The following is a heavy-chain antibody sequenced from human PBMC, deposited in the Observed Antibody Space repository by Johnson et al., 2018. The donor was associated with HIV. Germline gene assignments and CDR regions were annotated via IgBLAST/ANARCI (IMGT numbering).Heavy chain of an antibody. V-gene: IGHV3-30-3*01. D-gene: IGHD1-14*01. CDR3: ARDTSWSDTGSIDAFYI. J-gene: IGHJ3*02. Sequence: QEQLVESGGGVVQPGRSLRLSCVASGFTFSSYAMHWVRQAPGKGLEWVAVISYDGSYKYYADSVKGRFTISRDNSKNTLYLQMNSLSAEDTAVYYCARDTSWSDTGSIDAFYIWGQGTMVTVS. CDR1: GFTFSSYA. CDR2: ISYDGSYK.